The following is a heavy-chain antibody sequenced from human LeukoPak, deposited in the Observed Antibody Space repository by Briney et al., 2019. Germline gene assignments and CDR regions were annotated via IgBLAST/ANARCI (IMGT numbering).Heavy chain of an antibody. D-gene: IGHD3-22*01. CDR2: IIPIFGTA. CDR1: GGTFSSYA. Sequence: SVKVSCKASGGTFSSYAISWVRQAPGQGLEWMGGIIPIFGTANYAQKFQGRVTITADKSTSTAYMELSSLRSEDTAVYYCASKRSGYYSGFFDYWGQGTLVTVSS. V-gene: IGHV1-69*06. CDR3: ASKRSGYYSGFFDY. J-gene: IGHJ4*02.